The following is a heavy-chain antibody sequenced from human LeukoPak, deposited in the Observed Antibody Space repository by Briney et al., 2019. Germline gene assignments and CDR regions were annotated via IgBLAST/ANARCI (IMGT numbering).Heavy chain of an antibody. D-gene: IGHD4-17*01. V-gene: IGHV4-59*01. Sequence: PSETLSLTCTVSGGSISSYYWSWIRQPPGNGLEWIGYIYYSGSTNYNPSLKSRVTISVDTSKNQFSLKLSSVTAADTAVYYCARSRTTDFDYWGQGTLVTVSS. CDR1: GGSISSYY. CDR2: IYYSGST. J-gene: IGHJ4*02. CDR3: ARSRTTDFDY.